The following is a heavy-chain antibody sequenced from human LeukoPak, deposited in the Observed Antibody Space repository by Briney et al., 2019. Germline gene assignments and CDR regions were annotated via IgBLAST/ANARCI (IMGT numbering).Heavy chain of an antibody. CDR3: AREEHTRYFDWSITY. J-gene: IGHJ4*02. V-gene: IGHV1-2*02. D-gene: IGHD3-9*01. CDR2: INPNSGGT. CDR1: GYTFTGYY. Sequence: PGASVKVSCKASGYTFTGYYMHWVRQAPGQGLEWMGWINPNSGGTNYAQKFQGRVTMTRDTSISTAYMELSRLRSDDTAVYYCAREEHTRYFDWSITYWGQGTLVTVSS.